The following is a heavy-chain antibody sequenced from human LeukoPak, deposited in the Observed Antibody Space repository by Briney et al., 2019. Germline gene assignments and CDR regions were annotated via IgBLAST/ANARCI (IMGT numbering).Heavy chain of an antibody. CDR3: ARLFFSGIAPPVGN. V-gene: IGHV4-39*01. Sequence: RTSETLSLTCTVSGGSVSSRTYYWGWIRQPPGKGLEWIGSISYSGSTYYNPSLKSRVTISVDTSKNQFSLKLSSVTAADTAVYYCARLFFSGIAPPVGNWGQGTLVTVSS. J-gene: IGHJ4*02. CDR2: ISYSGST. D-gene: IGHD6-13*01. CDR1: GGSVSSRTYY.